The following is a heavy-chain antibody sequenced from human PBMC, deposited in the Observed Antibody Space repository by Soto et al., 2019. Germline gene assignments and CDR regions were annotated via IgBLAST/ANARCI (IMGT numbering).Heavy chain of an antibody. V-gene: IGHV4-59*01. Sequence: PSETLSFTCTVSRGSISNYFWTWIRQSPGRGLEWIGYTSYSGTTNYNASLKSRVTISVDTSANQFSLAFNYVSAADTAVYYCARALRGSYDAMDVWGQGTTVTVSS. J-gene: IGHJ6*02. CDR1: RGSISNYF. CDR3: ARALRGSYDAMDV. CDR2: TSYSGTT. D-gene: IGHD1-26*01.